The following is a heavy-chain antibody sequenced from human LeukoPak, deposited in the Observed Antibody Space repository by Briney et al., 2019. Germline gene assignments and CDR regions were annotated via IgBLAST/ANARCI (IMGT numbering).Heavy chain of an antibody. CDR3: TRPRGLLWFGEGNYFDY. V-gene: IGHV3-53*01. CDR2: INGSGGST. Sequence: GGSLRLSCAASGFTVSSNYMSWVRQAPGKGLEWVSDINGSGGSTYYADSVKGRFTISRDNSKNTLYLQMNSLKTEDTAVYYCTRPRGLLWFGEGNYFDYWGQGTLVTVSS. CDR1: GFTVSSNY. D-gene: IGHD3-10*01. J-gene: IGHJ4*02.